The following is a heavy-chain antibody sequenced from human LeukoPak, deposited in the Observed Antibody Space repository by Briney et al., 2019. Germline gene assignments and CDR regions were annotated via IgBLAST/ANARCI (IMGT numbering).Heavy chain of an antibody. CDR2: IKQDGSER. CDR1: GFTFSSYW. V-gene: IGHV3-7*03. CDR3: ARGQTTVTN. D-gene: IGHD4-17*01. J-gene: IGHJ4*02. Sequence: GGSLRLSCAASGFTFSSYWMSWVRQAPGRGLEWVANIKQDGSERYHLDSVKGRFTISRDNAKNSLYLQMNSLRAEDTAVYYCARGQTTVTNWGQGTLVTVSS.